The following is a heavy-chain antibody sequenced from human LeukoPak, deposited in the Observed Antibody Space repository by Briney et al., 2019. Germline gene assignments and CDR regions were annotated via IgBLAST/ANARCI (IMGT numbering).Heavy chain of an antibody. CDR2: IYYSGGT. J-gene: IGHJ4*02. V-gene: IGHV4-59*01. CDR3: AKGSWGATDVGFDYFDY. CDR1: GGSITSFY. Sequence: SETLSLTCSVSGGSITSFYWSWIRQPPGRGLEWIGYIYYSGGTHYNPSLRGRVTISLDTSKNHFSLKLSSVTAADTAVYYCAKGSWGATDVGFDYFDYWGQGTLVTVSS. D-gene: IGHD1-26*01.